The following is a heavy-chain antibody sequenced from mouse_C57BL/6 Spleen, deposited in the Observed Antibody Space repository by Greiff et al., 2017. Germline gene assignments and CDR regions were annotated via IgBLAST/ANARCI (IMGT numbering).Heavy chain of an antibody. D-gene: IGHD1-1*01. V-gene: IGHV1-54*01. CDR2: INPGSGGT. J-gene: IGHJ2*01. CDR1: GYAFTNYL. CDR3: ARGGLRDY. Sequence: QVQLQQSGAELVRPGTSVKVSCKASGYAFTNYLIEWVKQRPGQGLEWIGVINPGSGGTNYNEKFKGKATLTADKSSSTAYMQLSSLTSEDSAVYFCARGGLRDYWSQGTTLTVSS.